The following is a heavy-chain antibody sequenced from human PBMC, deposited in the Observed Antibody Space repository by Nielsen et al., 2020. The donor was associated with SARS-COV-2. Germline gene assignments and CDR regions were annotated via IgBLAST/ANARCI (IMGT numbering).Heavy chain of an antibody. D-gene: IGHD3-3*01. Sequence: ASVKVSCKASGYTFTSYYMHWVRQAPGQGLEWMGWINPNSGGTNYAQKFQGWVTMTRDTSISTAYMELSRLRSDDTAVYYCARGAGSTDVLRFLEWSNYYYYMDVWGKGTTVTVSS. V-gene: IGHV1-2*04. CDR1: GYTFTSYY. CDR3: ARGAGSTDVLRFLEWSNYYYYMDV. CDR2: INPNSGGT. J-gene: IGHJ6*03.